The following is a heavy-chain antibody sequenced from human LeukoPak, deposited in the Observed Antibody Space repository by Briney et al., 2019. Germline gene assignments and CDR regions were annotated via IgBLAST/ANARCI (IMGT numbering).Heavy chain of an antibody. Sequence: SETLSLTCTVSGGSISSYYWSWIRQPPGKGLEWIGYIYYSGSTNYNPSLKSRVTISVDTSNNQFSLKLSSVTAADTAVYYCATDSSGYPYYYYGMDVWGQGTTVTVSS. CDR3: ATDSSGYPYYYYGMDV. V-gene: IGHV4-59*01. D-gene: IGHD3-22*01. CDR1: GGSISSYY. CDR2: IYYSGST. J-gene: IGHJ6*02.